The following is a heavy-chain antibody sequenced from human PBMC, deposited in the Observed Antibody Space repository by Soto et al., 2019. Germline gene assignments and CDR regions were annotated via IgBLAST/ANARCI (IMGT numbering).Heavy chain of an antibody. CDR3: ERNLSGRAAV. D-gene: IGHD3-10*01. CDR2: MNEDGGTT. Sequence: EVQLVESGGGLVRPGGSLRLSCAASGFSFSSYWMHWVRQVPGKGLVWVARMNEDGGTTDYADSVKGRFTISRDNAKNTLYLQMNSLRVEDTAGYYCERNLSGRAAVWGQGTTVTFSS. V-gene: IGHV3-74*02. J-gene: IGHJ6*02. CDR1: GFSFSSYW.